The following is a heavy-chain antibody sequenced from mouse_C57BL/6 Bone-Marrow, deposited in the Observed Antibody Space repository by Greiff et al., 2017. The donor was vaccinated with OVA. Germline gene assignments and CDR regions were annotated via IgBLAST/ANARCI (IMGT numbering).Heavy chain of an antibody. Sequence: QLQQPGAELVKPGASVKMSCKASGFTFPSYWLTWVKPRPGQGLEWVGALYPGSGSYYYNAKFKSKAPLTVDTSSSTAYMQRSSLTSEDAAVYYCARREWDLRYFDYWGQGTTLTVSS. J-gene: IGHJ2*01. D-gene: IGHD1-1*01. CDR3: ARREWDLRYFDY. CDR1: GFTFPSYW. V-gene: IGHV1-55*01. CDR2: LYPGSGSY.